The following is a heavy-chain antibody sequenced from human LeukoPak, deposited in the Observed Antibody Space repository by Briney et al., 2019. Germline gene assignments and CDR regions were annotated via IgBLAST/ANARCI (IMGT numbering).Heavy chain of an antibody. V-gene: IGHV1-24*01. CDR3: ATYPITYYYGSGSPYYFDY. D-gene: IGHD3-10*01. CDR1: GYTLTELS. Sequence: GASVKVSCKVSGYTLTELSMHWVRQAPGKGLEWMGGFDPEDGETIYAQKFQGRVTMTEDTSTDTAYMELSSLRSEDTAVYYCATYPITYYYGSGSPYYFDYWGQGTLVTVSS. J-gene: IGHJ4*02. CDR2: FDPEDGET.